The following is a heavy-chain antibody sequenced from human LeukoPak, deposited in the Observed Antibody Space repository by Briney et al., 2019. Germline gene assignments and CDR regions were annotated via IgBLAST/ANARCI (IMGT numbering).Heavy chain of an antibody. CDR1: GFTFSSYG. Sequence: GRSLRLSCAASGFTFSSYGMHWVRQAPGKGLEGVAVIWYDGSNKYYADSVKGRFTISRDNSKNTLDLQMNSLRAEDTAVYYCARGLHSPPAYDILTGYYPYWDQGTLVTVSS. J-gene: IGHJ4*02. D-gene: IGHD3-9*01. CDR2: IWYDGSNK. CDR3: ARGLHSPPAYDILTGYYPY. V-gene: IGHV3-33*01.